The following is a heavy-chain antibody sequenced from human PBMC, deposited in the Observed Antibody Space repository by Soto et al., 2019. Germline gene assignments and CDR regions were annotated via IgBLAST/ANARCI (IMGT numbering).Heavy chain of an antibody. CDR2: LYSSGNT. CDR1: GASISAYA. Sequence: SETLSLTCTVSGASISAYAWSWIRQPAGKGLEWIGRLYSSGNTNYNPSFKSRLTMSADASKNQFSLTLTSVTAADTAVYFCARHHPRTLAALEIPFDFWGKGTLVTVSS. V-gene: IGHV4-4*07. J-gene: IGHJ4*02. CDR3: ARHHPRTLAALEIPFDF. D-gene: IGHD6-25*01.